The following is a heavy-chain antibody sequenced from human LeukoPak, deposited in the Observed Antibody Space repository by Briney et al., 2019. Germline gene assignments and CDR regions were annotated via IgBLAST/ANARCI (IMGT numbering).Heavy chain of an antibody. V-gene: IGHV1-69*04. CDR3: ASGQGLTFLRISLDETFDY. D-gene: IGHD3-3*02. Sequence: GSSVKVSCKASGGTLRTYGITWVRQAPGQGLEYMGRIIPRQGIEDYAQKFQGRVTITADKSTGTAYMEVSSLTSEDTAVYYCASGQGLTFLRISLDETFDYWGQGTLVTVSS. CDR2: IIPRQGIE. CDR1: GGTLRTYG. J-gene: IGHJ4*02.